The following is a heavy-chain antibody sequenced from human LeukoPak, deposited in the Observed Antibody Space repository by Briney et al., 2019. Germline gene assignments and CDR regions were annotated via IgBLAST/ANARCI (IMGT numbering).Heavy chain of an antibody. Sequence: GGSLRLSCAASGFTLSSYAMSWVRQAPGKELEWVSGISGSGGSTYYADSVKGRFTISRDNSKNTLFVQMNSLRAEDTAVYYCAKDWGSTGGWFDTWGQGTLVTVSS. CDR1: GFTLSSYA. D-gene: IGHD3-16*01. J-gene: IGHJ5*02. CDR2: ISGSGGST. V-gene: IGHV3-23*01. CDR3: AKDWGSTGGWFDT.